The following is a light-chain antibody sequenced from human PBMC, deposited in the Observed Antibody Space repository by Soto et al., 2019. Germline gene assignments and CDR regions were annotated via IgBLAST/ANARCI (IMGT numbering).Light chain of an antibody. CDR3: CSYAGSPRYV. J-gene: IGLJ1*01. V-gene: IGLV2-8*01. CDR2: EVS. CDR1: SSDVGGYNY. Sequence: QSALTQPASVSGSPGQSITISCTGTSSDVGGYNYVSWYQQHPGKAPKLMIYEVSERPSGVPDRFSGSKSGNTASLTISGLQAEDEADYYCCSYAGSPRYVFGTGTKVTVL.